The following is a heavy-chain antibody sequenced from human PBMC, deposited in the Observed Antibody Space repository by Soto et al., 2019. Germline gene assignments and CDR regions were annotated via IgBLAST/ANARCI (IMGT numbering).Heavy chain of an antibody. CDR2: ISYDGSNK. Sequence: QVQLVESGGGVVQPGRSLRLSCAASGFTFSSYAMHWVRQAPGKGLEWVAVISYDGSNKYYADSVKGRFTISRDNSKNTLYLQMNSLRAEDTAVYYCARDVWDIVVVVAGVRFDYWGQGTLVTVSS. D-gene: IGHD2-15*01. V-gene: IGHV3-30-3*01. CDR1: GFTFSSYA. J-gene: IGHJ4*02. CDR3: ARDVWDIVVVVAGVRFDY.